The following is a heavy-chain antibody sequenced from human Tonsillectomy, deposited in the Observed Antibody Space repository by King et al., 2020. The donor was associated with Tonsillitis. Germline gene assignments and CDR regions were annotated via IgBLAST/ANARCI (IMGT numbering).Heavy chain of an antibody. CDR1: GFTFSSYA. Sequence: VQLVESGGGLDQPGGSLRLSCAASGFTFSSYAMHWVRQAPGKGLEYVSAISSNGGSTYYANSVKGRFTISRDNSKNTLYLQMGSLRAEDMAVYYCARDRGSGWLDAFDIWGQGTMVTVSS. CDR2: ISSNGGST. V-gene: IGHV3-64*01. CDR3: ARDRGSGWLDAFDI. D-gene: IGHD6-19*01. J-gene: IGHJ3*02.